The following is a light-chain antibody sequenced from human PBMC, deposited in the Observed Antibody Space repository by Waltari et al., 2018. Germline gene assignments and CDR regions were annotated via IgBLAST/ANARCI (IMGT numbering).Light chain of an antibody. J-gene: IGKJ4*01. CDR2: EAS. CDR1: QSVSSD. CDR3: QQRSNWPFT. V-gene: IGKV3-11*01. Sequence: EIVLTQSPATLSLSPGERATLSCRASQSVSSDLAWVLQKPGQAPRLIIDEASDRATGIPARFIGSGSGTDFTLTISSREPEDFAGYYCQQRSNWPFTFGGGTKVEIK.